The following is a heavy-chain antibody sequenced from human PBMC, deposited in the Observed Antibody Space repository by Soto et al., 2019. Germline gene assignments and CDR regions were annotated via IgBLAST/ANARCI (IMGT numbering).Heavy chain of an antibody. Sequence: SVKVSCKASGYTFTSYGISWVRQAPGQGLEWMGGIIPIFGTANYAQKFQGRVTITADESTSTAYMELSSLRSEDTAVYYCARWGIVGATNYYYYYGMDVWGQGTTVTVSS. CDR1: GYTFTSYG. J-gene: IGHJ6*02. CDR2: IIPIFGTA. CDR3: ARWGIVGATNYYYYYGMDV. D-gene: IGHD1-26*01. V-gene: IGHV1-69*13.